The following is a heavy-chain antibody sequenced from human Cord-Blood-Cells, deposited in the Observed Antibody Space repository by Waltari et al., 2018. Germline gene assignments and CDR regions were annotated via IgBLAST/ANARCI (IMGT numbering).Heavy chain of an antibody. D-gene: IGHD2-15*01. CDR1: AAMFICYA. Sequence: QVQLATSGAEVKKSGASVEVYCKTSAAMFICYAINGEAQATGKWLEWMGGIIPIFGTANYAQKFQGSITITADESTSTAYMELSSLRSEDTAVYYCARGGYCSGGSCYFDYWGQGTLVTVSS. CDR2: IIPIFGTA. V-gene: IGHV1-69*01. CDR3: ARGGYCSGGSCYFDY. J-gene: IGHJ4*02.